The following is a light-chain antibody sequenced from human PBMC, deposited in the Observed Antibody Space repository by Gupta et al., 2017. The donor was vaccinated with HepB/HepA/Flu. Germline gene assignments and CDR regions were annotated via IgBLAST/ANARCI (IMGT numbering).Light chain of an antibody. J-gene: IGLJ2*01. V-gene: IGLV1-44*01. CDR2: SIN. CDR1: NSNIGSNT. Sequence: QSAVTQPPPASGTPGQRVTISCSGRNSNIGSNTVNWYQQVPGTAPKLLIYSINQRPSGVPDRFSGSKSGTSASLAISGLQSEDEATYYCAAWDDSLNGPVFGGGTKLTVL. CDR3: AAWDDSLNGPV.